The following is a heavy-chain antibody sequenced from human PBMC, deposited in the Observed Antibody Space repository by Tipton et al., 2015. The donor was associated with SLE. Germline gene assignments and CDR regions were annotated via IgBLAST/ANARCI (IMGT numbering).Heavy chain of an antibody. D-gene: IGHD2-21*02. CDR2: ISAYNGNT. J-gene: IGHJ3*02. V-gene: IGHV1-18*04. CDR1: GYSFTSYW. CDR3: ARGEIRGDWGGDAFDI. Sequence: QLVQSGAEVKKPGESLKISCKGSGYSFTSYWIGWVRQAPGQGLEWMGWISAYNGNTNYAQKLQGRVTMTTDTSTSTAYMELRSLRSDDTAVYYCARGEIRGDWGGDAFDIWGQGTMVTVSS.